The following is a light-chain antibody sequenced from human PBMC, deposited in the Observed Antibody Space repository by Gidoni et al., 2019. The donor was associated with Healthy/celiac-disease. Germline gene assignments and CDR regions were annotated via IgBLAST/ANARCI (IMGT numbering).Light chain of an antibody. CDR2: LGS. J-gene: IGKJ3*01. CDR1: QSLLHSNGYNY. CDR3: MQARQTPFT. V-gene: IGKV2-28*01. Sequence: DIVMTQSPLSLPVTPGEPAPISCRSSQSLLHSNGYNYLDWYLQKPGQSPQLLIYLGSNRASGVPDRFSGSGSGTVFTLKISRVEAEDVGVYYCMQARQTPFTFGPGTKVDIK.